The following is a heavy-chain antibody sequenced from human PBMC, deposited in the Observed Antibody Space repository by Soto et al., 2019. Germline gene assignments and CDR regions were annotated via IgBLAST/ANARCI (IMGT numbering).Heavy chain of an antibody. Sequence: GESLKISCKGSGYSFTSHWIGWVRQMPGKGLEWMGIIYPGDSDTRYSPSFQGQVTISADMSVSTAYLQWSSLTASDTAIYYCARHNIAEDIIVGETRYYSGLDVWGQGTTVTVSS. D-gene: IGHD1-26*01. CDR1: GYSFTSHW. V-gene: IGHV5-51*01. J-gene: IGHJ6*02. CDR3: ARHNIAEDIIVGETRYYSGLDV. CDR2: IYPGDSDT.